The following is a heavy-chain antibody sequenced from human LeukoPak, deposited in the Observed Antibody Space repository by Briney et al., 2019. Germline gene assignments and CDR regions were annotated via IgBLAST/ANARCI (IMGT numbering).Heavy chain of an antibody. CDR3: AKKATPNSGSYFN. D-gene: IGHD3-10*01. J-gene: IGHJ4*02. CDR1: GYTFTTYG. Sequence: GASVKVSCKASGYTFTTYGISWVRQAPGQGLEWMGWISAYNGNTNYAQKLQGRVTMTTDTSTSTAYMELRSLRSDDTAVYCCAKKATPNSGSYFNWGQGTLVTVSS. CDR2: ISAYNGNT. V-gene: IGHV1-18*04.